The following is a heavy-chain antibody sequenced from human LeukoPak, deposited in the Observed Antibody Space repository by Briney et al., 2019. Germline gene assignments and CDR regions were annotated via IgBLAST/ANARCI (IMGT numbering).Heavy chain of an antibody. CDR1: GGSISSSSYY. J-gene: IGHJ2*01. Sequence: SETLSLTCTVSGGSISSSSYYWGWIRQPPGKGLEWIGSIYYSGSTYYNPSLKSRVTISVDTSKNQFSLKLSSVTAADTAVYYCARVASLGGGDRHDLWGRGTLVTVSS. V-gene: IGHV4-39*07. D-gene: IGHD2-21*02. CDR2: IYYSGST. CDR3: ARVASLGGGDRHDL.